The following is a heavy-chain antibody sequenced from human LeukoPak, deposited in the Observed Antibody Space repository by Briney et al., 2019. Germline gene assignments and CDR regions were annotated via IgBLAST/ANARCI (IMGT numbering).Heavy chain of an antibody. CDR1: GGSISSSY. CDR2: IYYSGST. CDR3: ARLGRGVTIYDY. J-gene: IGHJ4*02. Sequence: SETLSLTCTVSGGSISSSYWGWIRQPPGKGPEWIGYIYYSGSTNYNPSLKSRVTMSVDTSKNQFSLKLSSVTAADTAVYYCARLGRGVTIYDYWGQGTLVTVSS. D-gene: IGHD3-3*01. V-gene: IGHV4-59*08.